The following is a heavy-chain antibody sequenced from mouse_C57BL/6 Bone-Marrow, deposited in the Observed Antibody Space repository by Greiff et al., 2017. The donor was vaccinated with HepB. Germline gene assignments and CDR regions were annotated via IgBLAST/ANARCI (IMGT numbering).Heavy chain of an antibody. CDR1: GYSFTGYY. D-gene: IGHD1-1*01. Sequence: VQLQQSGPELVKPGASVKISCKASGYSFTGYYMNWVKQSPEKSLEWIGEINPSTGGTTYNQKFKAKATLTVDKSSSTAYMQLKSLTSEDSAVYYCARNGSRGDFDYWGQGTTLTVSS. V-gene: IGHV1-42*01. J-gene: IGHJ2*01. CDR2: INPSTGGT. CDR3: ARNGSRGDFDY.